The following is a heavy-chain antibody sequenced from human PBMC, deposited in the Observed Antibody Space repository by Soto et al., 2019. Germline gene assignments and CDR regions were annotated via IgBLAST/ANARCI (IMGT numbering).Heavy chain of an antibody. CDR2: IWYDGSVK. V-gene: IGHV3-33*01. J-gene: IGHJ3*02. CDR3: ARDGQELAPYAFDI. CDR1: GFIFSRHA. D-gene: IGHD6-13*01. Sequence: QVQLVESGGGVVQPGRSLRLSCAASGFIFSRHAMHWVRQAPGKGLEWVAQIWYDGSVKHYADSMKGRFTISRGSPKNTLFLQMTSLRVEDTAVYYCARDGQELAPYAFDIWGQGTLVTVSS.